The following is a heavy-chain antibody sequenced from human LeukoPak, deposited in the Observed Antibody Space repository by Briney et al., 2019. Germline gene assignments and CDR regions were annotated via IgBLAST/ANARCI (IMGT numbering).Heavy chain of an antibody. D-gene: IGHD5-18*01. CDR3: SRDPRLLDF. Sequence: GGSLRLSCTASGFTFDDYAMTWVRQAPGKGLEWVGFIRNKAHGGTTEYAASVRGRFTISKDDSKIIAYLQMNSLKTEDTAVYYCSRDPRLLDFWGQGTLVTVTS. J-gene: IGHJ4*02. CDR2: IRNKAHGGTT. V-gene: IGHV3-49*04. CDR1: GFTFDDYA.